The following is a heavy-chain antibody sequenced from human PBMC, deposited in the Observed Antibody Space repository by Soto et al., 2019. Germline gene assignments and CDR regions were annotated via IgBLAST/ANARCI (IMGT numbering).Heavy chain of an antibody. CDR3: ARSPYSGNYLGYFDP. CDR1: GYTFTHYA. D-gene: IGHD1-26*01. J-gene: IGHJ5*02. Sequence: ASVTVSCQAAGYTFTHYAIHWVRQAPGQGLEWMGWINVGHGNTKYSQNFQGRVTITMDTSANTAYMDLSSLRSEDTAVYYCARSPYSGNYLGYFDPWGQGTLVTVSS. V-gene: IGHV1-3*01. CDR2: INVGHGNT.